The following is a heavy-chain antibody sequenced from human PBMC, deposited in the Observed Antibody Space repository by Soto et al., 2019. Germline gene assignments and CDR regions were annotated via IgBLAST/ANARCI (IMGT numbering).Heavy chain of an antibody. CDR1: GYTFTNYY. CDR3: ARQLAYCGGDCYTETIDY. Sequence: SVKVSCKASGYTFTNYYGLWVRQAPGQGLEWVGRINPNTGGTNYAQKFQDRVTMTRDTSITTAYMELSRLRSDDTAVYYCARQLAYCGGDCYTETIDYWGQGNQVTVSS. CDR2: INPNTGGT. J-gene: IGHJ4*02. D-gene: IGHD2-21*02. V-gene: IGHV1-2*06.